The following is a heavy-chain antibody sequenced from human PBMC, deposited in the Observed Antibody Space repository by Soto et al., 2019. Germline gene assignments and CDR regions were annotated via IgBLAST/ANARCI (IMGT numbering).Heavy chain of an antibody. Sequence: QVQLVQSGAEVKKPGSSVKVSCKASGGTFSSYAISWVRQAPGQGLEWMGGIIPIFGTANYAQKFQGRVTITADESTSTAYMELSSLRSEDTAVNYCARVGYCSGGSCYAMSTENWFDPWGQGTLVTVSS. J-gene: IGHJ5*02. D-gene: IGHD2-15*01. CDR1: GGTFSSYA. CDR2: IIPIFGTA. V-gene: IGHV1-69*01. CDR3: ARVGYCSGGSCYAMSTENWFDP.